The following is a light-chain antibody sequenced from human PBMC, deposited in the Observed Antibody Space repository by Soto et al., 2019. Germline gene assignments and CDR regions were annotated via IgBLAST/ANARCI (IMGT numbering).Light chain of an antibody. CDR2: AAS. CDR1: QTISNP. CDR3: QQYNNWPPRT. Sequence: ELVMAQSPATLSVSQRDKVSLSCRANQTISNPLAWYQQTPAQAPRLIXYAASTRANGVSARFSVSGSGTELTLTISSLQSEDFAFYACQQYNNWPPRTFGQGTKVDI. J-gene: IGKJ1*01. V-gene: IGKV3-15*01.